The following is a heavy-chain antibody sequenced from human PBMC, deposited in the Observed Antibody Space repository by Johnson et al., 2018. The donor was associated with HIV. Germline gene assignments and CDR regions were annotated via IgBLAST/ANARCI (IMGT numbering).Heavy chain of an antibody. Sequence: QVQLVESGAEMKEPGASVKVSCKASGYSFTAYAVDWVRQAPGKGLEWLGIINPVSGGTRKTQKFEGRLTMTRDTSTSTVYLELTSLTSDDAAVYYCARQRRSCDGFRCYGSDVWGQGTTVAVSS. CDR1: GYSFTAYA. V-gene: IGHV1-46*01. CDR2: INPVSGGT. J-gene: IGHJ6*02. CDR3: ARQRRSCDGFRCYGSDV. D-gene: IGHD2-21*01.